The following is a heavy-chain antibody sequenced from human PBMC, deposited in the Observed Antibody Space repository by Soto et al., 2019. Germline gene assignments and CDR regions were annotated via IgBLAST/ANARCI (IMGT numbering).Heavy chain of an antibody. Sequence: GGSLRLSCAASGFTFSSYSMNWVRQAPGKGLEWVSYISSSSSTIYYADSVKGRFTISRDNAKNSLYLQMNSLRAEDTAVYYCARDLGSSWYPEYFQHWGQGTLVTVAS. CDR2: ISSSSSTI. D-gene: IGHD6-13*01. J-gene: IGHJ1*01. CDR1: GFTFSSYS. CDR3: ARDLGSSWYPEYFQH. V-gene: IGHV3-48*01.